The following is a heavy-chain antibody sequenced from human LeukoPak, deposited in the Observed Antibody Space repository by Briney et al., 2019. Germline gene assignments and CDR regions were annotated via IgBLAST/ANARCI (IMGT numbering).Heavy chain of an antibody. J-gene: IGHJ5*02. CDR1: GFTFSNYG. CDR3: APSPGRYSSSSWFDP. CDR2: IRGSGGST. D-gene: IGHD6-6*01. Sequence: PGRSLRLSCAASGFTFSNYGMSWVRQAPGKGLEGVSAIRGSGGSTYYGDSVKGRFTISRDNSKNTLYLQLNSLRAEDTAVYYCAPSPGRYSSSSWFDPWGQGTLVTVSS. V-gene: IGHV3-23*01.